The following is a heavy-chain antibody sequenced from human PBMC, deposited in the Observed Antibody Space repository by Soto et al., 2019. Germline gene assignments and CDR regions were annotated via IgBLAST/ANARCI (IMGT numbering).Heavy chain of an antibody. CDR1: GFTFSNYA. J-gene: IGHJ4*02. Sequence: GGSLRLSCAASGFTFSNYAMSWVRQAPGKGLEWVSAITGSGGDPFHADSVKGRFTISRDNSKNTLFLQMNRLRADDSAVYYCAKGSASGSPYYFDFWGQGSLVTVSS. D-gene: IGHD6-25*01. V-gene: IGHV3-23*01. CDR3: AKGSASGSPYYFDF. CDR2: ITGSGGDP.